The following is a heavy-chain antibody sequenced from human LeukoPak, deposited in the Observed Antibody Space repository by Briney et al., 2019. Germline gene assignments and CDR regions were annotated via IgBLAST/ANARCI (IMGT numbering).Heavy chain of an antibody. V-gene: IGHV3-11*06. CDR2: ISSSSTYT. Sequence: GGSLRLSCAASGFTFSDYYMSWIRQAPGKGLEWLSYISSSSTYTKYADSVKGRFTVSRDNAKNSLYLQMNSLRTDDTAVYYCARSYSSGPTEYWGQGTLVTVSS. CDR3: ARSYSSGPTEY. D-gene: IGHD6-19*01. J-gene: IGHJ4*02. CDR1: GFTFSDYY.